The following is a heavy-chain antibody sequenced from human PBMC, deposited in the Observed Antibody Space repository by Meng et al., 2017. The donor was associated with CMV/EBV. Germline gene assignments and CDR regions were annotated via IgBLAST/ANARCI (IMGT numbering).Heavy chain of an antibody. J-gene: IGHJ4*02. V-gene: IGHV1-2*02. CDR3: VRDHNWGPDY. Sequence: VQVGQPVSVVKGPGAYLKASLPTSGYRFSDHYIHWVRQAPGQGLEWMGWIYPNSGGTHYAQKFQDRVTMTRDTSISTVYMELSRLTSDDTAVYYCVRDHNWGPDYWGQGTLVTVSS. D-gene: IGHD7-27*01. CDR1: GYRFSDHY. CDR2: IYPNSGGT.